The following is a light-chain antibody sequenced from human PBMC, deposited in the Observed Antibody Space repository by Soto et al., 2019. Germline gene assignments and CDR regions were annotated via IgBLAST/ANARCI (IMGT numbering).Light chain of an antibody. V-gene: IGKV1-39*01. CDR1: QTIISH. J-gene: IGKJ5*01. CDR2: ASS. CDR3: QQNYNNPIT. Sequence: MQMTHSPSSLSALVEDTVTIACLAWQTIISHLCWCHHKPGSAPRLLIYASSILQGGVPPRFSGSGSGTDFTLTIISRQPEDFVPYYCQQNYNNPITFGPGTRLEIK.